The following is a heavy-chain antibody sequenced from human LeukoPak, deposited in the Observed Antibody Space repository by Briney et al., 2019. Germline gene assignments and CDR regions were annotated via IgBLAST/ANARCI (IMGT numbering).Heavy chain of an antibody. J-gene: IGHJ4*02. D-gene: IGHD6-19*01. CDR1: GFTFSSYS. CDR2: ISYDGSNK. V-gene: IGHV3-30*04. Sequence: TGGSLRLSCTASGFTFSSYSMHWVRQAPGKGLEWVAVISYDGSNKYYVDSVKGRFTISRDNSKNTLYLQMNSLRAEDTAVYYCAVPIEVAGNFDYWGQGILVTVSS. CDR3: AVPIEVAGNFDY.